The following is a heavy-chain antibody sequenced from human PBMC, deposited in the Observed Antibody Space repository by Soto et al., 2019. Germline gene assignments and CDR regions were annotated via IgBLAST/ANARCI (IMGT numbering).Heavy chain of an antibody. V-gene: IGHV1-69*06. J-gene: IGHJ4*02. CDR3: AGDYYGSGSYYNDY. CDR2: IIPIFGTA. Sequence: SVKVSCKASGGTFSSCAISWVRQAPGQGLEWMGGIIPIFGTANYAQKFQGRVTITADKSTSTAYMELSSLRSEDTAVYYCAGDYYGSGSYYNDYWGQGTLVTVSS. D-gene: IGHD3-10*01. CDR1: GGTFSSCA.